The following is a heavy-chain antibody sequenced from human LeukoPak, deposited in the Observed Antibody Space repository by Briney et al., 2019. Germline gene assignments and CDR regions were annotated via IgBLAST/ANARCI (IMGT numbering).Heavy chain of an antibody. D-gene: IGHD3-22*01. CDR1: GFTFNTHG. CDR2: IQFDGSKI. CDR3: AKVIRSSGWYVDS. V-gene: IGHV3-30*02. Sequence: GGSLRLSCVASGFTFNTHGMHWVRQAPGKGLEWVAFIQFDGSKIDYADSVKGRFTISRDNSKNTLYLQMNNLRAEDTAVYYCAKVIRSSGWYVDSWGQGTLVTVSS. J-gene: IGHJ4*02.